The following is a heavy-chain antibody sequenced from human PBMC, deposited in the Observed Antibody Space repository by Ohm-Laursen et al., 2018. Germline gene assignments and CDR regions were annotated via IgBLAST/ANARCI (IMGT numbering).Heavy chain of an antibody. J-gene: IGHJ6*02. CDR1: GGSIRNSDSY. V-gene: IGHV4-39*01. D-gene: IGHD3-10*01. CDR2: SYYSGST. CDR3: ARLPDYYGSGLMVYYFGMDV. Sequence: SQTLSLTCTVSGGSIRNSDSYWGWIRQPPGKGLEWIGTSYYSGSTYYNPSLQSRVTISINTSKSHFFLKLSSVTAADTAVYYCARLPDYYGSGLMVYYFGMDVWGQGTTVTVSS.